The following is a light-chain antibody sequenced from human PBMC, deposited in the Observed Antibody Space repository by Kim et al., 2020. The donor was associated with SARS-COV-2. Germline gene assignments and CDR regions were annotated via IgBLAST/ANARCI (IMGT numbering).Light chain of an antibody. CDR1: HSVGKF. Sequence: DIVLTQSPATLSLSPGERATLSCRASHSVGKFLAWYQQKPGQAPRLLIYDVSKRATGVPARFSGSGSGTDFTLTISSLEPEDFAVYYCQQSNDGFTFGPGTKVDIK. CDR2: DVS. J-gene: IGKJ3*01. CDR3: QQSNDGFT. V-gene: IGKV3-11*01.